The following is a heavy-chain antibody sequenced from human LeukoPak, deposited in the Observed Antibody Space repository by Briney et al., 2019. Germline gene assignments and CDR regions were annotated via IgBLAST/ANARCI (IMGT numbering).Heavy chain of an antibody. CDR1: GYTFTSYD. Sequence: ASVKVSCKTSGYTFTSYDINWVRQATGQGLEWMGWMNPNSGNTGYAQKFRGRVTMTRNTSISTAYMELSSLRSEDTAVYYCARVGDSGYDLFDYWGQGTLVTVSS. CDR2: MNPNSGNT. J-gene: IGHJ4*02. V-gene: IGHV1-8*01. CDR3: ARVGDSGYDLFDY. D-gene: IGHD5-12*01.